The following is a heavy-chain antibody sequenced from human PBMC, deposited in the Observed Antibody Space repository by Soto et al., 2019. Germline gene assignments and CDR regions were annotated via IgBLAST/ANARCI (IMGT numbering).Heavy chain of an antibody. V-gene: IGHV7-4-1*01. J-gene: IGHJ4*02. CDR2: INTNTGNP. CDR1: GYTFTSYA. Sequence: QVQLVQSGSELKKPGASVKVSCKASGYTFTSYAMNWVRQAPGQGLEWMGWINTNTGNPTYAQGFTGRFVFSLDTXVXTXXLQICSLKAEDTAVYYCARGRIGMGRDGYNHRFDYWGQGTLVTVSS. D-gene: IGHD5-12*01. CDR3: ARGRIGMGRDGYNHRFDY.